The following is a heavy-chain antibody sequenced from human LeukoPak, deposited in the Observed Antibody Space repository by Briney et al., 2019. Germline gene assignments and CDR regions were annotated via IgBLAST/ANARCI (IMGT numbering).Heavy chain of an antibody. CDR3: ARGEEVAARPLDY. CDR1: GSSISSGGYY. D-gene: IGHD6-6*01. CDR2: IYHSGST. Sequence: PSETLSLTCTVSGSSISSGGYYWSWIRQPPGKGLEWIGYIYHSGSTYYNPSLKSRVTISVDRSKNQFSLKLSSVTAADTAVYYCARGEEVAARPLDYWGQGTLVTVSS. J-gene: IGHJ4*02. V-gene: IGHV4-30-2*01.